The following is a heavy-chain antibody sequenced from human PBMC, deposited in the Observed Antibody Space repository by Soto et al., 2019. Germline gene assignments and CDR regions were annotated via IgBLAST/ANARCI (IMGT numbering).Heavy chain of an antibody. CDR1: GGAFSSYA. CDR2: IIPIFGTA. D-gene: IGHD3-3*01. Sequence: GASVKVSCKASGGAFSSYAISWVRQAPGQGLERMGGIIPIFGTANYAQKFQGRVTITADESTSTAYMELSSLRSEDTAVYYCARPDYDFWSGYYAPAYYYGMDVWGQGTTVTSP. V-gene: IGHV1-69*13. J-gene: IGHJ6*02. CDR3: ARPDYDFWSGYYAPAYYYGMDV.